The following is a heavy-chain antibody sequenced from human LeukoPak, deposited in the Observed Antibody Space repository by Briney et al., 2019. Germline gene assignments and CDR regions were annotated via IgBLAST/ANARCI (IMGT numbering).Heavy chain of an antibody. D-gene: IGHD3-22*01. CDR1: GFTFSDYY. Sequence: GGSLRLSCAASGFTFSDYYMSWICQAPGKGLEWVSYISSSGSTIYYADSVKGRFTISRDNSKNSMYLQMNSLRAEDTAVYYCARLPRKFTYYGYYFDYWGQGTLVTVSS. CDR3: ARLPRKFTYYGYYFDY. CDR2: ISSSGSTI. J-gene: IGHJ4*02. V-gene: IGHV3-11*01.